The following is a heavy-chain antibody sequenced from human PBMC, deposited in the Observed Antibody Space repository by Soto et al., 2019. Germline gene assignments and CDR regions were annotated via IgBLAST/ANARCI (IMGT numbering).Heavy chain of an antibody. J-gene: IGHJ3*02. CDR3: ARARLRAVYAFDI. CDR1: GGSVSSGAYY. V-gene: IGHV4-31*03. CDR2: IYYSGST. Sequence: QVQLQESDAGLVKASQTLSLTCTVSGGSVSSGAYYWTWIRQRPGKGLEWIGYIYYSGSTYYSPSLKSRLSISLDKSTNQFSLRLSSVPAADTAMYYCARARLRAVYAFDIWGQGTMVTVSS. D-gene: IGHD5-12*01.